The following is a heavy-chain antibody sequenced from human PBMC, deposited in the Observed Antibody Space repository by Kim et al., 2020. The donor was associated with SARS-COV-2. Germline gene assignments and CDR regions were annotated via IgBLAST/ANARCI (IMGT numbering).Heavy chain of an antibody. CDR1: GDSISRRRFY. CDR3: ARHEPYGSESYAPYYFDS. Sequence: SETLSLTCSVSGDSISRRRFYWGWIRQPPGKGLEWIGTIYYSGSIYHNPSLEGRVTISVDTSKKQFSLRVTSVTAADTAVYYCARHEPYGSESYAPYYFDSWGQGTLVTVSS. V-gene: IGHV4-39*01. D-gene: IGHD3-10*01. CDR2: IYYSGSI. J-gene: IGHJ4*02.